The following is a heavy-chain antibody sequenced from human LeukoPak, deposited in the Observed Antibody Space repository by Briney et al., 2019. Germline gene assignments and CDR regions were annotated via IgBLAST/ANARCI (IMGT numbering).Heavy chain of an antibody. V-gene: IGHV4-38-2*01. D-gene: IGHD3-10*01. CDR2: IYHSGST. CDR3: ARLSQLWFGELLPFVDY. Sequence: PSETLSLTCAVSGYSISSGYYWGWIRQPPGKGLEWIGSIYHSGSTYYNPSLKSRVTISVDTSKNQFSLKLSSVTAADTAVYYCARLSQLWFGELLPFVDYWGQGALVTVSS. J-gene: IGHJ4*02. CDR1: GYSISSGYY.